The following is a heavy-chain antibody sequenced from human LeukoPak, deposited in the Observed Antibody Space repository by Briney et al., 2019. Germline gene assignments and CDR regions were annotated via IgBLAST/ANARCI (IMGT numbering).Heavy chain of an antibody. CDR2: IYSGGST. V-gene: IGHV3-66*01. CDR1: GFTVSSNY. J-gene: IGHJ4*02. Sequence: GGSLRLSCAASGFTVSSNYMSWVRQAPGKGLEWVSVIYSGGSTYYADSVKGRFTISRDNSKNTLYLQMNSLRAEDTAVYYCAKDGTIFGVVTAGFDYWGQGTLVTVSS. D-gene: IGHD3-3*01. CDR3: AKDGTIFGVVTAGFDY.